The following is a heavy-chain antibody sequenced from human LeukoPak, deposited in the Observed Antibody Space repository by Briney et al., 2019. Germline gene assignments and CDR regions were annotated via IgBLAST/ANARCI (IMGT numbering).Heavy chain of an antibody. V-gene: IGHV4-59*01. CDR3: ARGGIVGSRTNWFDP. D-gene: IGHD1-26*01. CDR1: GGSIRSYY. CDR2: IYYIGST. Sequence: SETLSLSCTVSGGSIRSYYWSWIRQPPGKGLECIGYIYYIGSTNYNPSPKSRVTISLDTSKSQFSLKLTSVTPADTAVYYCARGGIVGSRTNWFDPWAQGILVTVSS. J-gene: IGHJ5*02.